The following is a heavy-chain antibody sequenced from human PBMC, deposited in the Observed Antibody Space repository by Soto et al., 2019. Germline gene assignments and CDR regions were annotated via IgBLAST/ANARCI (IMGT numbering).Heavy chain of an antibody. V-gene: IGHV3-53*01. J-gene: IGHJ3*02. CDR1: GFTVNGKTY. Sequence: DVQVVESGGGLIQPGGSLRLSCAASGFTVNGKTYMTWVRQAPGKGLEWVSALYIADGTFYADSVKGRFTVSIDSSKNTVYLQMNNLSPEDTAVYYCATWLLREHAFDIWGLGTMVTVSS. D-gene: IGHD2-15*01. CDR3: ATWLLREHAFDI. CDR2: LYIADGT.